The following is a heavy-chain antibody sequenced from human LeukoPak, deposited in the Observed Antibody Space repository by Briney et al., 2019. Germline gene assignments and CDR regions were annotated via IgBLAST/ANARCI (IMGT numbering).Heavy chain of an antibody. CDR3: ARVLLRPIAISAAGTFGY. CDR1: GYTFTGYY. CDR2: INPNSGGT. Sequence: GASVKVSCKASGYTFTGYYMHWVRQAPGQGLEWMGWINPNSGGTNYAQKSQGRVTMTRDTSISTAYMELSRLRSDDTAVYYCARVLLRPIAISAAGTFGYWGQGTLVTVSS. D-gene: IGHD6-13*01. V-gene: IGHV1-2*02. J-gene: IGHJ4*02.